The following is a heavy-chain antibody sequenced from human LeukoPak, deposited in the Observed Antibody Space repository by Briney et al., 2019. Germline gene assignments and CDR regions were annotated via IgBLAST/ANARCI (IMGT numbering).Heavy chain of an antibody. CDR2: INPNSGGT. Sequence: GASVKVSCKASGYTFTGYYMHWVRQAPGQGLEWMGWINPNSGGTTHAQKFLGRVTMTRDTSISTAYMELSRLRSDDTAVYYCARSTDIVATSGADYWGQGALVTVSS. CDR1: GYTFTGYY. D-gene: IGHD5-12*01. V-gene: IGHV1-2*02. CDR3: ARSTDIVATSGADY. J-gene: IGHJ4*02.